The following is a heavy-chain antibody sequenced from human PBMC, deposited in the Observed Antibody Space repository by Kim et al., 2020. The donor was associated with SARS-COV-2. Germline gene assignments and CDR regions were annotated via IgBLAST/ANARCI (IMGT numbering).Heavy chain of an antibody. CDR3: ARGKSPLPGIAMAARPVRYFDL. V-gene: IGHV4-34*01. CDR1: GGSFSGYY. CDR2: INHSGST. Sequence: SETLSLTCAVYGGSFSGYYWSWIRQPPGKGLEWIGEINHSGSTNYNPSLKSRVTISVDTSKNQFSLKLSSVTAADTAVYYCARGKSPLPGIAMAARPVRYFDLWGRGTLVTVSS. J-gene: IGHJ2*01. D-gene: IGHD6-19*01.